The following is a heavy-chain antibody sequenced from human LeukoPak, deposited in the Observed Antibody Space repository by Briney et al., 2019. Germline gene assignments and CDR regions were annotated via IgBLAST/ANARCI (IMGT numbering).Heavy chain of an antibody. CDR1: GYTLTELS. V-gene: IGHV1-24*01. J-gene: IGHJ5*02. Sequence: ASVKVSCRVSGYTLTELSMHWVRRAPGKGLEWTGGFDPEDGETIYAQKFQGRVTMTEDTSTDTAYMELSSLRSEDTAVYYCATSFYSSSGNWFDPWGQGTLVTVSS. D-gene: IGHD6-6*01. CDR2: FDPEDGET. CDR3: ATSFYSSSGNWFDP.